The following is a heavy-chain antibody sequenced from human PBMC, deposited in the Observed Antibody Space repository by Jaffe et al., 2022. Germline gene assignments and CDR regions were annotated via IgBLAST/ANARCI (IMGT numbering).Heavy chain of an antibody. Sequence: QLQLQESGPGLVKPSETLSLTCTVSGGSISSSSYYWGWIRQPPGKGLEWIGSIYYSGSTYYNPSLKSRVTISVDTSKNQFSLKLSSVTAADTAVYYCARHFAGSSWYPHGPGDGIGYYYYYMDVWGKGTTVTVSS. CDR2: IYYSGST. V-gene: IGHV4-39*01. CDR1: GGSISSSSYY. J-gene: IGHJ6*03. D-gene: IGHD6-13*01. CDR3: ARHFAGSSWYPHGPGDGIGYYYYYMDV.